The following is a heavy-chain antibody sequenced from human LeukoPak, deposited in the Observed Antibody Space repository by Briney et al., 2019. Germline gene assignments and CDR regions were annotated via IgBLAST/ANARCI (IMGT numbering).Heavy chain of an antibody. V-gene: IGHV1-18*01. D-gene: IGHD1-26*01. CDR1: GYTFTSYG. CDR3: ARVPEFGELLTYYYYNMDV. CDR2: ISAYNGNT. J-gene: IGHJ6*03. Sequence: ASVKVSCKASGYTFTSYGISWVRQAPGQGLEWMGWISAYNGNTNYAQKLQGRVTMTTDTSTSTAYMELRSLRSDDTAVYYCARVPEFGELLTYYYYNMDVWGKGTTVTVSS.